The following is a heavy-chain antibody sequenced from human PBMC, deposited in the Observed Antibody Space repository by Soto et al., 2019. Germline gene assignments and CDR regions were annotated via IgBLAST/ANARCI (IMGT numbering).Heavy chain of an antibody. CDR1: GYSFTSYW. CDR3: ARSLYGGNAGDAFDI. Sequence: GESLKISCEASGYSFTSYWIGWVRQMPGKGLEWMGIIYPGDSDTRYSPSFQGQVTISADKSISTAYLQWSSLKASDTAMYYCARSLYGGNAGDAFDIWGQGTTVTVSS. D-gene: IGHD4-17*01. CDR2: IYPGDSDT. J-gene: IGHJ3*02. V-gene: IGHV5-51*01.